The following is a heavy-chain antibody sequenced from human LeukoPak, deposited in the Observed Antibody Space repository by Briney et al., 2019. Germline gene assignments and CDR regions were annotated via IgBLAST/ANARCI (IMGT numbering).Heavy chain of an antibody. CDR3: ARGAALDY. J-gene: IGHJ4*02. D-gene: IGHD6-6*01. V-gene: IGHV3-11*04. CDR1: GFAFSDYY. Sequence: GGSLRLSCAASGFAFSDYYMCWIRQAPGKGLEWVSYISRDGNTIYYADSVRGRFTVSRDNAKNSLYLQMNSLRAEDTALYYCARGAALDYWGQGTLVTVSS. CDR2: ISRDGNTI.